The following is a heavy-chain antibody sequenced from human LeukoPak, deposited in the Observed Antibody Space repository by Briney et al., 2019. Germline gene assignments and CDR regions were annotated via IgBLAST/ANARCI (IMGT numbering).Heavy chain of an antibody. CDR1: GYTFTGYY. V-gene: IGHV1-2*02. CDR2: INPNSGGT. CDR3: VVSRSGSYFWVLYFDY. J-gene: IGHJ4*02. Sequence: ASVKVSCKASGYTFTGYYMHWVRQAPGQGLEWMGWINPNSGGTNYAQKFQGRVTMTRDTSISTAYMELSRLRSDDTAVYYCVVSRSGSYFWVLYFDYWGQGTLVTVSS. D-gene: IGHD3-10*01.